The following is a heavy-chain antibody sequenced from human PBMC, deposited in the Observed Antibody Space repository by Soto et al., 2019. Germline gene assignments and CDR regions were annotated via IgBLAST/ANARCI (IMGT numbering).Heavy chain of an antibody. V-gene: IGHV1-18*01. J-gene: IGHJ4*02. D-gene: IGHD3-16*01. CDR1: GYTFNNYA. CDR2: IGTYNGIT. CDR3: ARDGGKFDY. Sequence: QVQLVQSGAEVKKPGASVKVSCKASGYTFNNYAFSWVRQAPGQGLEWMGWIGTYNGITNYAQKFQGRVTMTADASTSTAYMELRRLRSDDTAVYYCARDGGKFDYWGQGTLVTVSS.